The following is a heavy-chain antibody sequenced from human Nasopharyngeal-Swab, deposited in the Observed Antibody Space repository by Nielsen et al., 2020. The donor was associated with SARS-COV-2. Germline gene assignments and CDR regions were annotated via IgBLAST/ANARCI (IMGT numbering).Heavy chain of an antibody. CDR3: ASERTPLAATGTLDY. CDR1: GFTFSDYY. CDR2: ISNSGSTI. Sequence: GESLKISCAASGFTFSDYYMSWIRQAPGKGLEWVSYISNSGSTIFYADSVKGRFTISRDNAKNSLYLQMNSLRAEDTAVYYCASERTPLAATGTLDYWGQGTLVTVSS. V-gene: IGHV3-11*04. J-gene: IGHJ4*02. D-gene: IGHD6-13*01.